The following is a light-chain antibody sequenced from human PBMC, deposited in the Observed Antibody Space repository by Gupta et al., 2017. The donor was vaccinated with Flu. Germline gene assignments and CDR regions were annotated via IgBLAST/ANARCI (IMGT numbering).Light chain of an antibody. Sequence: GERATLSCRASQNIYSNLAWYKQKPGQAPRLLIYGVSTRATDIPARFSGSGSGTEFTLTISSLQSEDVAIYYCQHYNNWPPGYSFGQGTQLEIK. V-gene: IGKV3-15*01. CDR3: QHYNNWPPGYS. CDR2: GVS. CDR1: QNIYSN. J-gene: IGKJ2*03.